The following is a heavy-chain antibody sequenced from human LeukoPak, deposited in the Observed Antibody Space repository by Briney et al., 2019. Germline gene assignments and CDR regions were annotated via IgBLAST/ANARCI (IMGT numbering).Heavy chain of an antibody. CDR2: ISWNSGSI. V-gene: IGHV3-9*01. CDR3: AKDSTTVVTLGAFDI. Sequence: GGSLRLSCAASGFTFDDYAMHWVRQAPGKGLEWVSGISWNSGSIGYADSVKGRFTISRDNAKNSLYPQMNSLRAEDTALYYCAKDSTTVVTLGAFDIWGQGTMVTVSS. CDR1: GFTFDDYA. J-gene: IGHJ3*02. D-gene: IGHD4-17*01.